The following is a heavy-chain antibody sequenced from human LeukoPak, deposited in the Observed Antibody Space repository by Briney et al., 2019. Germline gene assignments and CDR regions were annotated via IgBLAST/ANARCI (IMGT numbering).Heavy chain of an antibody. CDR3: ARHEGQGLDC. J-gene: IGHJ4*02. V-gene: IGHV4-34*01. CDR1: GESFSDYY. Sequence: PSETLSLTCAVYGESFSDYYWSWIRQPPGKGLEWIGEINHSGSTDYNPSLKSRVTISVDTSKNQFSLKLSSVTAADTAVYYCARHEGQGLDCWGQGTLVTVSS. CDR2: INHSGST.